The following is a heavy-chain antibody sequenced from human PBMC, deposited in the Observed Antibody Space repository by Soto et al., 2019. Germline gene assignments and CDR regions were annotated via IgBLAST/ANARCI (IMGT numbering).Heavy chain of an antibody. J-gene: IGHJ4*02. CDR3: AKGPGGDYAVYDFDY. CDR2: ISYDGSNK. Sequence: QVQLVESGGGVVQPGRSLRLSCAASGFTFSSYGMHWVRQAPGKGLEWVAGISYDGSNKYYADSVKGRFTISRDNSKNTLYMQLRSLSTEDKDGDYCAKGPGGDYAVYDFDYWGQGTLVTVSS. V-gene: IGHV3-30*18. D-gene: IGHD4-17*01. CDR1: GFTFSSYG.